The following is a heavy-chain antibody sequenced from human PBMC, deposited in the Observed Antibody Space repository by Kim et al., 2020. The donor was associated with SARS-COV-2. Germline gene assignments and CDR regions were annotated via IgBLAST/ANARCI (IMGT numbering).Heavy chain of an antibody. D-gene: IGHD1-26*01. CDR3: AKTEYSGNFYGPFDY. Sequence: DSVKGRFTISRDRSKNSLYLKMNSLRTEDTAVYFCAKTEYSGNFYGPFDYWGQGTLVTVSS. V-gene: IGHV3-23*01. J-gene: IGHJ4*02.